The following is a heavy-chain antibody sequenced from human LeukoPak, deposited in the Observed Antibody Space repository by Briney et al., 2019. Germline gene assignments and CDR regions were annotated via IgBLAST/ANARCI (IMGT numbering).Heavy chain of an antibody. CDR3: ARVPIPNTLDY. Sequence: ASVTVSFKASGYTFTGYYMHWVRQAPGQGLEWMGWINPNSGGTNHAQKFQGRVTMTRDTSISTAYMELSRLRSDDTAVYYCARVPIPNTLDYWGQGTLVTVSS. CDR1: GYTFTGYY. V-gene: IGHV1-2*02. J-gene: IGHJ4*02. CDR2: INPNSGGT.